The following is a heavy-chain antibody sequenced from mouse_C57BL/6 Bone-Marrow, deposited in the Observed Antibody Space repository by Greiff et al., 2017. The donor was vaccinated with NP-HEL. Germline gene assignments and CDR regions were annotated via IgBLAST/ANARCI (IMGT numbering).Heavy chain of an antibody. CDR2: IYPGDGDT. D-gene: IGHD1-1*01. Sequence: VQLQQSGAELVKPGASVKISCKASGYAFSSYWMNWVKQRPGKGLEWIGQIYPGDGDTNYNGKFKGKATLTADKSSSTAYMQLSSLTSEDSAVEFCARWRAVVAPYYAMDYWGQGTSVTVSS. CDR1: GYAFSSYW. V-gene: IGHV1-80*01. CDR3: ARWRAVVAPYYAMDY. J-gene: IGHJ4*01.